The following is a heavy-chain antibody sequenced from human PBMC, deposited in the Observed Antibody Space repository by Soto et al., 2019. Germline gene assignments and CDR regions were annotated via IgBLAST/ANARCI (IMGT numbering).Heavy chain of an antibody. CDR1: GGSISSGGYY. J-gene: IGHJ6*02. V-gene: IGHV4-31*03. Sequence: PSEILSLTCTVSGGSISSGGYYWSWIRQHPGKGLEWIGYIYYSGSTYYNPSLKSRVTISVDTSKNQFSLKLSSVTAADTAVYYCARVMDTAMANYYYYGMDVWGQGTTVTVSS. D-gene: IGHD5-18*01. CDR3: ARVMDTAMANYYYYGMDV. CDR2: IYYSGST.